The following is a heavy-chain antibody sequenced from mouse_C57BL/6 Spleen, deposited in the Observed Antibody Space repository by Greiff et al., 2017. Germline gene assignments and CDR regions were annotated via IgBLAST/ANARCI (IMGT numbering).Heavy chain of an antibody. V-gene: IGHV14-4*01. D-gene: IGHD4-1*01. CDR1: GFNIKDDY. CDR2: IDPENGDT. J-gene: IGHJ2*01. Sequence: EVQLQQSGAELARPGASVKLSCTASGFNIKDDYMHWVKQRPEQGLEWIGWIDPENGDTEYASKFQGKATITADTSSNTAYLQLSSLTSEDTDVYYCTTVTETRNVDYWGRGTTLTVSS. CDR3: TTVTETRNVDY.